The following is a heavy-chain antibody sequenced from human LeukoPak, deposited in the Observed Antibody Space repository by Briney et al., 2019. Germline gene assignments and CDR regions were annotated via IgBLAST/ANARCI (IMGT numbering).Heavy chain of an antibody. Sequence: GGSLRLSCAASGFTFSSYSMNWVRQAPGKGLEWVSSISSSSSYIYYADSVKGGFTISRDNAKNSLYLKMNSLRAEDKAVYYCARGEGGCSSTSCLPYYFDYWGQGTLVTVSS. D-gene: IGHD2-2*01. V-gene: IGHV3-21*01. CDR1: GFTFSSYS. CDR2: ISSSSSYI. J-gene: IGHJ4*02. CDR3: ARGEGGCSSTSCLPYYFDY.